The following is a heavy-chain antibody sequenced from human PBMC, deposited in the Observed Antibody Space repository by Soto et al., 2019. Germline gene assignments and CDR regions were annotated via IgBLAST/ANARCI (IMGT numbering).Heavy chain of an antibody. CDR2: TYYRSKWYN. CDR3: ARVNYDFWSGYYFGMDV. Sequence: SQTLSLTCAISGDSVSSNSAAWNWIRQSPSRGLEWLGRTYYRSKWYNDYAVSVKSRITINPDTSKNQFSLQLNSVTPEDTAVYYCARVNYDFWSGYYFGMDVWGQGTTVTVS. CDR1: GDSVSSNSAA. D-gene: IGHD3-3*01. V-gene: IGHV6-1*01. J-gene: IGHJ6*02.